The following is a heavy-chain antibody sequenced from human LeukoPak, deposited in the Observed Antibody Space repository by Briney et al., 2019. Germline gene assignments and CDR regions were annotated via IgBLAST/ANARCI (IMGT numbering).Heavy chain of an antibody. J-gene: IGHJ4*02. V-gene: IGHV1-69*04. CDR3: ARDGDYYDSSGYSPFYTATWGSDY. Sequence: GASVKVSCKASGGTFSSYAISWVRQAPGQGLEWMGRIIPILGIANYAQKFQGRVTITADKSTSTAYMELSSLRSEDTAVYYCARDGDYYDSSGYSPFYTATWGSDYWGQGTLVTVSS. CDR1: GGTFSSYA. D-gene: IGHD3-22*01. CDR2: IIPILGIA.